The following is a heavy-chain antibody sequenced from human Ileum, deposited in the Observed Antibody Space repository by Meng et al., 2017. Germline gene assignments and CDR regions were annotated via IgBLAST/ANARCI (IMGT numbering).Heavy chain of an antibody. CDR1: GFTFSSYD. CDR2: ISSSGGRT. CDR3: APPKGVVAAATDPVY. Sequence: EVQLLESGGGLGQPGGSLRLSCAASGFTFSSYDMSWVRQAPGKGLEWVSGISSSGGRTDYADSVKGRFTISRDNSKNRLYLQMNSLRVEDTAVHYCAPPKGVVAAATDPVYWGQGTLVTVSS. V-gene: IGHV3-23*01. D-gene: IGHD2-15*01. J-gene: IGHJ4*02.